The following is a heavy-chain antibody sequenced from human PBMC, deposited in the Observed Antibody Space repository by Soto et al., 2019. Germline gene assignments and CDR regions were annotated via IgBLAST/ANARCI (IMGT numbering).Heavy chain of an antibody. CDR1: GFTVSSNY. Sequence: PGGSLRLSCAASGFTVSSNYMSWVRQAPGKGLEWVSVIYSGGSTYYADSVKGRFTISRHNSKNTLYLQMNSLRAEDTAVYYCALAQRGGYYDSSGYYYYYYGMDFWGQGTTVIVSS. V-gene: IGHV3-53*04. J-gene: IGHJ6*02. CDR3: ALAQRGGYYDSSGYYYYYYGMDF. CDR2: IYSGGST. D-gene: IGHD3-22*01.